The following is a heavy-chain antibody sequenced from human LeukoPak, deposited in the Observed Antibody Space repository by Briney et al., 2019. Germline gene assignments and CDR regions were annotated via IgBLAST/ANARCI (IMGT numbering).Heavy chain of an antibody. D-gene: IGHD3-22*01. CDR1: GFTFSSYW. J-gene: IGHJ4*02. CDR3: ARVRGYYDSSGYVDY. V-gene: IGHV3-7*03. CDR2: IKQDGSEK. Sequence: QPGGSLRPSCAASGFTFSSYWMSWVRQAPGKGLEWVANIKQDGSEKYYVDSVKGRFTISRDNAKNSLYLQMNSLRAEDTAVYYCARVRGYYDSSGYVDYWGQGTLVTVSS.